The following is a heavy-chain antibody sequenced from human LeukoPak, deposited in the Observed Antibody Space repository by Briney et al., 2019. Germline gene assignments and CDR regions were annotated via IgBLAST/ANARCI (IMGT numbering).Heavy chain of an antibody. CDR2: IYYSGST. CDR1: GGSISSGGYY. V-gene: IGHV4-31*03. Sequence: TSETLSLTCTVSGGSISSGGYYWSWNRQHPGKGLEWIGYIYYSGSTYYNPSLKSRVTISVDTSKNQFSLKLSSVTAADTAVYYCAVNYYDSSGYQDYWGQGTLVTVSS. D-gene: IGHD3-22*01. J-gene: IGHJ4*02. CDR3: AVNYYDSSGYQDY.